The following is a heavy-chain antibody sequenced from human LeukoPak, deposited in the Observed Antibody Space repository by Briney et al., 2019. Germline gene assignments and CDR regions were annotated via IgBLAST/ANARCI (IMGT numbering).Heavy chain of an antibody. J-gene: IGHJ3*02. CDR2: TRNKANRYTT. CDR3: TRGGRYLPLDI. D-gene: IGHD3-10*01. Sequence: GGSLRLSCAASGFTFSGSTMHWVRQAPGKGLEWVGRTRNKANRYTTEYAASVKGRFTISRDDSKNSLYLQINSLKTEDTAVYYFTRGGRYLPLDIWGQGTMATVSS. V-gene: IGHV3-72*01. CDR1: GFTFSGST.